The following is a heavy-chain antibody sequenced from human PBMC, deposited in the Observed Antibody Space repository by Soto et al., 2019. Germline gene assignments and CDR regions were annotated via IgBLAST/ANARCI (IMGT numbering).Heavy chain of an antibody. Sequence: GGSLRLSCAASGFTFSSYAMHWVRQAPGKGLEWVAVISYDGSNKYYADSVKGRFTISRDNSKNTLYLQMNSLRAEDTALYYCAKDIVRGGYDFRWLDPWGQGTLVTVSS. J-gene: IGHJ5*02. CDR3: AKDIVRGGYDFRWLDP. CDR2: ISYDGSNK. CDR1: GFTFSSYA. D-gene: IGHD5-12*01. V-gene: IGHV3-30-3*01.